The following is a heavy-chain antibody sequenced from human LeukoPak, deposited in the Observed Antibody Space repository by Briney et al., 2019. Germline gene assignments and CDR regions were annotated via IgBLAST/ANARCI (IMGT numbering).Heavy chain of an antibody. CDR3: ARESGYGDYGFDY. V-gene: IGHV1-2*02. CDR2: INPNSGGT. D-gene: IGHD4-17*01. Sequence: ASVKVSCKASGYTFTGYYMHWVRQAPGQGLEWMGWINPNSGGTNYAQKFQGRVTMTRDTSISTAYMELSRLRSDDPAVSYCARESGYGDYGFDYWGQGALVTVSS. CDR1: GYTFTGYY. J-gene: IGHJ4*02.